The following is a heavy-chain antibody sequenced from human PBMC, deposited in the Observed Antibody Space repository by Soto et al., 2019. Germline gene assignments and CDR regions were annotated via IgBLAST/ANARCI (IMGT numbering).Heavy chain of an antibody. D-gene: IGHD3-10*02. CDR1: GFTFSDHY. Sequence: GGSLRLSCAASGFTFSDHYVDWVRQAPGKGLEWVGRVRNRANSFSTDYAASVKGRFTSSRDDSQNLGFLQMNGLKTEDTAVYYCARTYYYALGNVVLFDFWGQGSLVTVSS. J-gene: IGHJ4*02. CDR3: ARTYYYALGNVVLFDF. CDR2: VRNRANSFST. V-gene: IGHV3-72*01.